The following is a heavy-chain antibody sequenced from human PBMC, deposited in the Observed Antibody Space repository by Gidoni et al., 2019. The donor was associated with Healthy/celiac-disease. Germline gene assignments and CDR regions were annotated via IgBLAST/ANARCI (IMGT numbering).Heavy chain of an antibody. CDR3: ASADGGNSDYWYFDL. J-gene: IGHJ2*01. Sequence: QVQLQESGPGLVKPSETLSLTCTVSGGSISSYYWSWTRQPPGKGLEWIGYIYYSGSTNYNPSLKSRVTISVDTSKNQFSLKLSSVTAADTAVYYCASADGGNSDYWYFDLWGRGTLVTVSS. CDR1: GGSISSYY. D-gene: IGHD2-21*02. CDR2: IYYSGST. V-gene: IGHV4-59*01.